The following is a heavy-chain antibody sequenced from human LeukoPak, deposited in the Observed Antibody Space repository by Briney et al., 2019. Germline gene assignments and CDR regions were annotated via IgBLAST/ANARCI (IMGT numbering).Heavy chain of an antibody. CDR2: MDSDGSDT. J-gene: IGHJ4*02. Sequence: RTGGSLRLSCAASGFTFSSSWMHWVRQAPGKGLVWVSRMDSDGSDTSYADSVKGRFTISRDNAKNTLYLQMNSLRAEDTAVYYCARYYGPGTFALDYWGQGALVTVSS. CDR3: ARYYGPGTFALDY. D-gene: IGHD3-10*01. V-gene: IGHV3-74*01. CDR1: GFTFSSSW.